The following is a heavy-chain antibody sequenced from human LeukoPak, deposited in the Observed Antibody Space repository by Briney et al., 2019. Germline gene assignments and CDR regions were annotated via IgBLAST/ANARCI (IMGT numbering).Heavy chain of an antibody. CDR1: GFTFSSYA. CDR3: AKGGRLRYFDDRVGYYGMGV. Sequence: PGGSLRLSCAASGFTFSSYAMTWVRQAPGKGLEWVSAISGSGGSTYYADSVKGRFTISRDNSRNTLYLQMNSLRAEDTAVYYCAKGGRLRYFDDRVGYYGMGVWGQGTTVTVSS. V-gene: IGHV3-23*01. J-gene: IGHJ6*02. CDR2: ISGSGGST. D-gene: IGHD3-9*01.